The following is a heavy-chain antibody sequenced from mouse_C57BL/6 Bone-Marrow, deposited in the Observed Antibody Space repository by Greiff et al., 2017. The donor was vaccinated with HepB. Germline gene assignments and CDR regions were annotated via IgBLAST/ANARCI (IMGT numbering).Heavy chain of an antibody. Sequence: QVQLQQSGAELARPGASVKLSCKASGYTFTSYGISWVKQRPGQGLEWIGEIYPRSGNTYYNEKFKGKATLTADKSSSTAYMELRSLTSEDSAVDFCARSRTTVVAPFAYWGQGTLVTVSA. CDR3: ARSRTTVVAPFAY. V-gene: IGHV1-81*01. J-gene: IGHJ3*01. CDR2: IYPRSGNT. D-gene: IGHD1-1*01. CDR1: GYTFTSYG.